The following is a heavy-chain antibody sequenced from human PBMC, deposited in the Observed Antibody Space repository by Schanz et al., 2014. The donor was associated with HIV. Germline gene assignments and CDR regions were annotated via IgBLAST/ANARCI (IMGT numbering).Heavy chain of an antibody. Sequence: EVQLLESGGGLVQPGGSLRLSCAASGFMFSSYGMSWVRQAPGKGLEWVSSITPTGVFIYYADSVQGRVTISRDNSKNTLYLQMNSLRAEDTAVYYCARGLPADYWGQGTLVTVSS. CDR3: ARGLPADY. CDR2: ITPTGVFI. V-gene: IGHV3-23*01. D-gene: IGHD5-18*01. CDR1: GFMFSSYG. J-gene: IGHJ4*02.